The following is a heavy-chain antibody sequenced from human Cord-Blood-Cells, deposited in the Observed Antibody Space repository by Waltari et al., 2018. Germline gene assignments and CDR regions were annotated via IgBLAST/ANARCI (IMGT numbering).Heavy chain of an antibody. V-gene: IGHV1-69*01. J-gene: IGHJ4*02. CDR3: ARDTPLYYDSSGYDY. CDR1: GGTFSSYA. Sequence: QVQLVQSGAEVKKPGSSVKVSCKASGGTFSSYAISWVRQAPGQGLEWMGGIIPSFGTANYAQKCQGRVTITADESTSTAYMELSSLRSEDTAVYYCARDTPLYYDSSGYDYWGQGTLVTVSS. D-gene: IGHD3-22*01. CDR2: IIPSFGTA.